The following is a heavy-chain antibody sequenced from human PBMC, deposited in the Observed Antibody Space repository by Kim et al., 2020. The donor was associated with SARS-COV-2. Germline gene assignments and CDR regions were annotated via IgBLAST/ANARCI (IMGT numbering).Heavy chain of an antibody. D-gene: IGHD3-9*01. J-gene: IGHJ6*02. CDR1: GGSISSYY. CDR2: IYYSGST. Sequence: SETLSLTCTVSGGSISSYYWSWIRQPPGKGLEWIGYIYYSGSTNYNPSLKSRVTISVDTSKNQFSLKLSSVTAADTAVYYCARANYDILTGHYGMDVWGQGTTVTVSS. V-gene: IGHV4-59*01. CDR3: ARANYDILTGHYGMDV.